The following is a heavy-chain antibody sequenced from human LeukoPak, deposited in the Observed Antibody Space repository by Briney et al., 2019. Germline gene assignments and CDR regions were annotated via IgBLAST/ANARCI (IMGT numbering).Heavy chain of an antibody. CDR1: GLTLSKYG. V-gene: IGHV3-30*03. Sequence: GRSLRLSCAASGLTLSKYGIHWVRQAPGKGLEWVAVVSYDGSNRNYIDSMKGRLIISRDNYNSTVSLQMNSLRAEDTAVYYCATSTAGYCSGRICSPYYFHYGINVWGPGTTVIVSS. J-gene: IGHJ6*01. CDR3: ATSTAGYCSGRICSPYYFHYGINV. D-gene: IGHD2-15*01. CDR2: VSYDGSNR.